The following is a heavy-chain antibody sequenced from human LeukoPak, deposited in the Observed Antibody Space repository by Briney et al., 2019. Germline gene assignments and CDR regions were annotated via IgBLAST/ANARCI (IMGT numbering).Heavy chain of an antibody. D-gene: IGHD4-17*01. CDR3: ARDRGYGDYDYFDY. J-gene: IGHJ4*02. CDR1: GFIFSSYW. CDR2: IKQDGSEK. Sequence: PGGSLRLSCAASGFIFSSYWMSWVRQAPGKGLEWVANIKQDGSEKYYVDSVKGRFTISRDNAKNSLYLQMNSLRAEDTAVYYCARDRGYGDYDYFDYWGQGTLVTVSS. V-gene: IGHV3-7*01.